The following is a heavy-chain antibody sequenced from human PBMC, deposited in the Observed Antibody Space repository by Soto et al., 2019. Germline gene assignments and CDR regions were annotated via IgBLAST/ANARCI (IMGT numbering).Heavy chain of an antibody. CDR2: IYHSGGT. J-gene: IGHJ4*02. CDR1: GGSISSSNW. V-gene: IGHV4-4*02. Sequence: QVQLQESGPGLVKPSGTLSLTCAVSGGSISSSNWWSWVRQSPGKRLEWIGEIYHSGGTNYNPSLKSRVTISVDKSKNQFSRKLSSVNAADTAVYYCARINNSDWQPIDYWGQGTLVTVSS. D-gene: IGHD6-19*01. CDR3: ARINNSDWQPIDY.